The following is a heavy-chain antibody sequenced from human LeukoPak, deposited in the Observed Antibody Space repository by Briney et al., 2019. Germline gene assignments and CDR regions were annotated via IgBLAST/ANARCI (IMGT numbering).Heavy chain of an antibody. CDR2: VYTSGSP. J-gene: IGHJ3*01. V-gene: IGHV4-4*07. Sequence: SSETLSLTCNVSRASINTYYWSWIRQSAGGGLEFIGRVYTSGSPDYNPSLKSRVIMSADTSKNQFSLKLRSVTAAGTALYYCARVGGPVPAAVEDAFDLWGQGILVTVSS. CDR1: RASINTYY. CDR3: ARVGGPVPAAVEDAFDL. D-gene: IGHD2-15*01.